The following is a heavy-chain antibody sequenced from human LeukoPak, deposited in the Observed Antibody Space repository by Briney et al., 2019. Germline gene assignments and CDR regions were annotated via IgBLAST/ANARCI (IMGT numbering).Heavy chain of an antibody. CDR1: GGSISSSSYY. V-gene: IGHV4-39*01. CDR2: IYYSGNT. D-gene: IGHD6-13*01. CDR3: ARHSDSSLYYYYYNYMDV. Sequence: SETLSLTCTVSGGSISSSSYYWAWIRQPPGKGLEWIGSIYYSGNTYYKSSLKSRVTIAVDTSKNQFSLKLTSVTAADTAVYYCARHSDSSLYYYYYNYMDVWGKGTTVTISS. J-gene: IGHJ6*03.